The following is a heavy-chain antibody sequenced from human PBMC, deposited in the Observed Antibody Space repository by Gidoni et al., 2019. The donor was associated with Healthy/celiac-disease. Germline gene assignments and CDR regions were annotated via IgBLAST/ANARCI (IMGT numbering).Heavy chain of an antibody. D-gene: IGHD2-2*01. Sequence: QVQLVQSGAEVKKPGASVKVPCKASGYTFTSYGISWVRQAPGQGLEWMGWISAYNGNTNYAQKLQGRVTMTTDTSTSTAYMELRSLRSDDTAVYYCARDIVVVPAASDAFDIWGQGTMVTVSS. CDR1: GYTFTSYG. V-gene: IGHV1-18*01. J-gene: IGHJ3*02. CDR2: ISAYNGNT. CDR3: ARDIVVVPAASDAFDI.